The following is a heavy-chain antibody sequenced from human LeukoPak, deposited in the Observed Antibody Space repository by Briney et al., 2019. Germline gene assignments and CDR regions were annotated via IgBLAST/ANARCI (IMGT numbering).Heavy chain of an antibody. D-gene: IGHD2-2*01. J-gene: IGHJ4*02. Sequence: GGSLRLSCAASGFTFIHWARQAPGKGPEWVAFIRYDEANKYYADSVKGRFTISRDNSKNTLYLEMNSLRAEDTAVYYCAKAYCGSTVCYGGGKIDYWGQGTLVTVSS. V-gene: IGHV3-30*02. CDR2: IRYDEANK. CDR1: GFTFI. CDR3: AKAYCGSTVCYGGGKIDY.